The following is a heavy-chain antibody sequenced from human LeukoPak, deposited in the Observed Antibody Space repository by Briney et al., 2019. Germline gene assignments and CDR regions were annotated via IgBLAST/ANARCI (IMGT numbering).Heavy chain of an antibody. D-gene: IGHD3-9*01. Sequence: GGSLRLSCAASGFTFSSYSMNWVRQAPGKGLEWVSYISSSSSTIYYADSVKGRFTISRDNAKNSLYLQMNSLRAEDTAVYYCARDHQTGTDYWGQGTLVTVSS. CDR3: ARDHQTGTDY. V-gene: IGHV3-48*01. J-gene: IGHJ4*02. CDR1: GFTFSSYS. CDR2: ISSSSSTI.